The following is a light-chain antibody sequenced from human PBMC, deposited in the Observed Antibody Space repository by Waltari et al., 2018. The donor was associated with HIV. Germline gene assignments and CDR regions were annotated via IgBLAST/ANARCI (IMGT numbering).Light chain of an antibody. CDR3: SSYTSSNTLI. V-gene: IGLV2-14*01. Sequence: QSALTQPASVSGSPGQSITISCTGTSNDIGGYNFVSGYQPHPGKAPKLMMSGVSKRPSGVSVRFSGSKSGNAASLTISGLQAEDEADYYCSSYTSSNTLIFGGGTRLTVL. CDR2: GVS. J-gene: IGLJ2*01. CDR1: SNDIGGYNF.